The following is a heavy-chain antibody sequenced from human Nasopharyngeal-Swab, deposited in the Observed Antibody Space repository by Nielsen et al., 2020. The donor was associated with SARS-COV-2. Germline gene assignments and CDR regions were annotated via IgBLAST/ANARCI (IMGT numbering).Heavy chain of an antibody. V-gene: IGHV3-23*01. CDR3: AKKWSGSDDDGYFDY. Sequence: GGSLRLSCAASGFTFSSYAMSWVRQAPGKGLEWVAAISGSGGSTYYADSVKGRFTISRDNSKNTLYLQMNSLRAEDTAVYYCAKKWSGSDDDGYFDYWGQGTLVTVSS. CDR1: GFTFSSYA. CDR2: ISGSGGST. J-gene: IGHJ4*02. D-gene: IGHD5-12*01.